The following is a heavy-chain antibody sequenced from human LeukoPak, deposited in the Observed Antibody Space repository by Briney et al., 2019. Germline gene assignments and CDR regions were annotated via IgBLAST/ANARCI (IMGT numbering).Heavy chain of an antibody. Sequence: GGSLRLSCAASGFTVSSNYMSWVRQAPGKGLEWVSVIYSGGSTYYADSVKGRFTISRDNSKNTLYLQMNSLRAEDTAVYYCARDGSSIADYYFDYWGQGTLVTVSS. CDR3: ARDGSSIADYYFDY. J-gene: IGHJ4*02. D-gene: IGHD6-6*01. CDR1: GFTVSSNY. V-gene: IGHV3-66*01. CDR2: IYSGGST.